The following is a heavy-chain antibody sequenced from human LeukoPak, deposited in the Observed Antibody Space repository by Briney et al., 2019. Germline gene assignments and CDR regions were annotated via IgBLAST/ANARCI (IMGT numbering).Heavy chain of an antibody. J-gene: IGHJ3*02. CDR3: ASAVMGDHDAFDI. V-gene: IGHV3-11*04. Sequence: GGSLRLSCAASGSTFSDYYMSWIRQAPGKGLEWVSYISSSGSTIYYADSVKGRFTISRDNAKNSLYLQMNSLRAEDTAVYYCASAVMGDHDAFDIWGQGTMVTVSS. D-gene: IGHD3-16*01. CDR1: GSTFSDYY. CDR2: ISSSGSTI.